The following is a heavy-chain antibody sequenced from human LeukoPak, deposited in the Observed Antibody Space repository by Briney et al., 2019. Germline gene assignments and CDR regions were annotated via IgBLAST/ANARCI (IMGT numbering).Heavy chain of an antibody. Sequence: PGGSLRLSCAASGFTFSSYEMNWVRQAPGKGLEWVSGINNSGGSTYYAESVKGRFTISRDNSKNTLYLQMNSLRAEDTAVYYCAKCQVSGYTSAMDVWGQGTTVTVSS. CDR1: GFTFSSYE. J-gene: IGHJ6*02. D-gene: IGHD6-19*01. V-gene: IGHV3-23*01. CDR3: AKCQVSGYTSAMDV. CDR2: INNSGGST.